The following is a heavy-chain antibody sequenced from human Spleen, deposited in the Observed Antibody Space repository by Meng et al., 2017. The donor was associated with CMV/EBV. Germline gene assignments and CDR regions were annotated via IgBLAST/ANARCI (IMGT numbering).Heavy chain of an antibody. V-gene: IGHV3-7*01. CDR2: IKQDGSDK. CDR1: GFTFSTYW. CDR3: VRDYYDFWSDFLNY. Sequence: GESLKISCAASGFTFSTYWMSWVRQAPGTGLEWVANIKQDGSDKNYVDSVKGRFTISRDDAKNSLYLQMNSLRAEDTAVYYCVRDYYDFWSDFLNYWGQGTLVTVSS. J-gene: IGHJ4*02. D-gene: IGHD3-3*01.